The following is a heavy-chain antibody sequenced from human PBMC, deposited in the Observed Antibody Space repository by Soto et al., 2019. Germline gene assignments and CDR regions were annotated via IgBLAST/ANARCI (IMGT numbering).Heavy chain of an antibody. V-gene: IGHV1-58*02. D-gene: IGHD1-26*01. J-gene: IGHJ6*02. CDR2: IVVVSGST. CDR3: SADHPHMAMGWPV. CDR1: GFDFGSFG. Sequence: QMQLVQSAAEVREPGTSVRVSCRASGFDFGSFGIQFLRQTRGRGLEWIGWIVVVSGSTNYARHFQGRVAISRDMSSSTAYLDLSDLKSDDPAVYFCSADHPHMAMGWPVWGQGTTVTVSS.